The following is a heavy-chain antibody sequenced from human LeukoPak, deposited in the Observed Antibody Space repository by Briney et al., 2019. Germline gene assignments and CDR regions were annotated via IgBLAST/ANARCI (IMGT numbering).Heavy chain of an antibody. D-gene: IGHD6-19*01. CDR3: AKDGEWLARGIFDY. Sequence: PGGSLRLSCAASGFTFSSYAMSWVRQAPGKGLEWVSAVSESGGSTYYADSVKGRFTISRDNSKNTLYLQMNSLRAEDTAVYYCAKDGEWLARGIFDYWGQGTLVTVSS. J-gene: IGHJ4*02. V-gene: IGHV3-23*01. CDR2: VSESGGST. CDR1: GFTFSSYA.